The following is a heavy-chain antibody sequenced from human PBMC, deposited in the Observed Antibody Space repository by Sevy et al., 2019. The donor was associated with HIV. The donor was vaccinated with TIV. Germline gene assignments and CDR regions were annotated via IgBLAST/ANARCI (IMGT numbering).Heavy chain of an antibody. D-gene: IGHD3-16*02. CDR2: MNPNSGNT. J-gene: IGHJ4*02. V-gene: IGHV1-8*01. Sequence: ASVKDSCKASGYTFTSYDINWVRQATGQGLEWMGWMNPNSGNTGYAQKFQGRVTMTRNTSISTAYMELSSLRSEDTAVYYCARAPAYDYVWGSYLIFEYWGQGTLVTVSS. CDR3: ARAPAYDYVWGSYLIFEY. CDR1: GYTFTSYD.